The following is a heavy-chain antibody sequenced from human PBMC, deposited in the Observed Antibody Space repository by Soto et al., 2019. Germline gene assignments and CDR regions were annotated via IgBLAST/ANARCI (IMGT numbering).Heavy chain of an antibody. D-gene: IGHD2-21*01. V-gene: IGHV3-74*01. CDR2: INGDGTTT. Sequence: CVRKDKRKGLVWVSRINGDGTTTTYADSVKGRFTISRDNAKNTLYLHMNSLRAEDTAVYYCVNPLLGFWGQGTLVTVSS. CDR3: VNPLLGF. J-gene: IGHJ4*02.